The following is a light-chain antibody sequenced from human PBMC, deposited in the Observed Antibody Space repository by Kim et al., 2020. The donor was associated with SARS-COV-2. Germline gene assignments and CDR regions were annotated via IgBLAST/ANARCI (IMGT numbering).Light chain of an antibody. J-gene: IGKJ4*01. CDR3: QQYKSYPLT. Sequence: ASVGDKVTITWRASQGIRNYLAWIQQKPGKAPKPLIYAASLLESGVSSKFSGSGSGTDFTLPISSLQPEDFATYYGQQYKSYPLTFGGGTKVDIK. V-gene: IGKV1-16*02. CDR1: QGIRNY. CDR2: AAS.